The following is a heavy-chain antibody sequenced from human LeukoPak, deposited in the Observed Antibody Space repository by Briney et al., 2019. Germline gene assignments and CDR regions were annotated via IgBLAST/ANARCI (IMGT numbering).Heavy chain of an antibody. D-gene: IGHD6-13*01. J-gene: IGHJ4*01. CDR2: IGPDGGTT. CDR3: ARGAQLTDY. CDR1: GFTFYTYG. V-gene: IGHV3-64*01. Sequence: GGSLRLSCAASGFTFYTYGMHWVRQAPGKGLEYVSGIGPDGGTTYYAKSVKGRFTISRDNSKNMVYLQMASLTADDMAVYYCARGAQLTDYWGQGTLVTGSS.